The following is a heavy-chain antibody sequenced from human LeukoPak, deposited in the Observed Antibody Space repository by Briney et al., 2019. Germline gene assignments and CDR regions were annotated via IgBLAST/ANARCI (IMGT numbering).Heavy chain of an antibody. CDR1: EFSFGSYA. Sequence: PGGSLRLSCAVSEFSFGSYAMSWVRQAPGKGLQWVSGISGSGDSTYYADSVKGRFTISRDNSKNTLYLQMNSLRAEDTAVYYCARGLYYYDSSGYLYFWGQGTLVTVSS. CDR3: ARGLYYYDSSGYLYF. CDR2: ISGSGDST. V-gene: IGHV3-23*01. D-gene: IGHD3-22*01. J-gene: IGHJ4*02.